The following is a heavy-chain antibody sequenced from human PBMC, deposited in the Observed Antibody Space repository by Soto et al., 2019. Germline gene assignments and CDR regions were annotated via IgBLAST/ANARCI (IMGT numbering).Heavy chain of an antibody. D-gene: IGHD3-10*01. CDR1: GYTFTSYA. J-gene: IGHJ4*02. V-gene: IGHV1-3*01. CDR2: INAGNGNT. CDR3: ARVAFGESWGYYFDY. Sequence: ASVKVSCKASGYTFTSYAMHWVRQAPGRRLEWMGWINAGNGNTKCSQKFQDRVTITRDTSASTAYMELSSLRSEDTAVYYCARVAFGESWGYYFDYWGQGTLVTVSS.